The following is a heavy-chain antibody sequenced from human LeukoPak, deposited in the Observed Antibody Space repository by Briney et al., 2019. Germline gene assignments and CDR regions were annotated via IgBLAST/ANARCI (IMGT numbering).Heavy chain of an antibody. V-gene: IGHV4-31*03. CDR2: IYYSGST. CDR3: ARGSYQLLTYFDY. D-gene: IGHD2-2*01. CDR1: GGSISSGGYY. Sequence: SQTLSLTCTVSGGSISSGGYYWSWIRQHPGKGLEWIGYIYYSGSTYYNPSLKSRVTISVDTSKNQFSLKLSSVTAADTAVYYCARGSYQLLTYFDYRGQGTLVTVSS. J-gene: IGHJ4*02.